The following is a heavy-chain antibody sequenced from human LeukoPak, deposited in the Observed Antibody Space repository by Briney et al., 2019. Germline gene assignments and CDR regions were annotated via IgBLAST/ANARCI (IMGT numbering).Heavy chain of an antibody. CDR3: ARDSLVGAYYYFDF. V-gene: IGHV4-30-4*01. Sequence: SQTLSLTCTVSGGSISSGDYYWSWIRQSPGKGLEWVGNIYYSGNGYYNPSLKSRVTMSVDASNNEFSLRLSSVTAADTAVYYCARDSLVGAYYYFDFWGQGTLVTVSS. D-gene: IGHD1-26*01. CDR1: GGSISSGDYY. CDR2: IYYSGNG. J-gene: IGHJ4*02.